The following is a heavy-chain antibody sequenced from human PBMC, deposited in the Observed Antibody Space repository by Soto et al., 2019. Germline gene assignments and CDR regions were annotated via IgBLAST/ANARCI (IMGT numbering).Heavy chain of an antibody. D-gene: IGHD2-15*01. CDR2: IIPIFGTA. Sequence: GASVKVSCKASGGTFSSYAISWVRQAPGQGLEWMGGIIPIFGTANYAQKFQGRVTITADESTSTAYMELSSLRSEDTAVYYCARADIVVVASPYYYYGMDVWGQGTTVTVSS. CDR1: GGTFSSYA. CDR3: ARADIVVVASPYYYYGMDV. V-gene: IGHV1-69*13. J-gene: IGHJ6*02.